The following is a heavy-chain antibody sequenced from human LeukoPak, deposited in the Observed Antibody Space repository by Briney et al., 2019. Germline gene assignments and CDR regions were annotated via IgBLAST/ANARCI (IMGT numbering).Heavy chain of an antibody. D-gene: IGHD6-19*01. V-gene: IGHV3-23*01. CDR3: AKGKYSSGGVPDY. CDR2: ISGGGEST. CDR1: EFTFSSHA. J-gene: IGHJ4*02. Sequence: GGSLRLSCVASEFTFSSHAMNWVRQAPGKGLEWVSSISGGGESTYYADSVKGRFTVSRDNSKNTLYLQINSLRGEDTAVYYCAKGKYSSGGVPDYWGQGTLVTVSS.